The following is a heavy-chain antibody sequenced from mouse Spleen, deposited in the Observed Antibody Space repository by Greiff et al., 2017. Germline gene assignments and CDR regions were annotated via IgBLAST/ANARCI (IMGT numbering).Heavy chain of an antibody. CDR3: ARDRDYGSSAYYAMDY. Sequence: QVQLQQSGPGLVAPSQSLSITCTISGFSFTSYGVHWVRQPPGKGLEWLVDIWRSGSATYNSPLKSELGISKDNSKSQVLLKMNSFQNDDTAMYYCARDRDYGSSAYYAMDYWGQGTLVTVS. V-gene: IGHV2-6-1*01. CDR2: IWRSGSA. CDR1: GFSFTSYG. J-gene: IGHJ4*01. D-gene: IGHD1-1*01.